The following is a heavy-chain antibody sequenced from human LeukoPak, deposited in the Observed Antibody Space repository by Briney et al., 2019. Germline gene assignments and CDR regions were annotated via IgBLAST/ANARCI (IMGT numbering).Heavy chain of an antibody. CDR3: ARESAVAGYFDY. V-gene: IGHV3-30-3*01. CDR1: GFTFSSYA. CDR2: ISYDGSNK. Sequence: GGSLRLSCAASGFTFSSYAMHWVRQAPGKGLEWVAVISYDGSNKYYADSVKGRFTISRDNSKNTLYPQMNSLRAEDTAVYYCARESAVAGYFDYWGLGTLVTVSS. D-gene: IGHD6-19*01. J-gene: IGHJ4*02.